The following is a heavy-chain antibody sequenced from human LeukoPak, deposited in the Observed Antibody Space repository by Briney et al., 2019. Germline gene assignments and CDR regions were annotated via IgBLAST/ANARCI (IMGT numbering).Heavy chain of an antibody. CDR1: GFTFSSYW. J-gene: IGHJ4*02. D-gene: IGHD2-2*01. CDR2: INSDGSST. V-gene: IGHV3-74*01. CDR3: ARESPDIVVVPAAADY. Sequence: GGSLRLSRAASGFTFSSYWMHWVRQAPGKWLVWVSRINSDGSSTSYADSVKGRFTISRDNAKNTLYLQMNSLRAEDTAVYYCARESPDIVVVPAAADYWGQGTLVTVSS.